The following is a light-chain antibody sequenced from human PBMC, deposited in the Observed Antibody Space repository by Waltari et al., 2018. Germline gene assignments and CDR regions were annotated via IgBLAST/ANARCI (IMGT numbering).Light chain of an antibody. V-gene: IGKV3-15*01. Sequence: EIVMTQSPATLSVSPGERATLSCRASQSVSSNLAWYQQKAGQAPRLLIYGASTRATGIAARFSGSGSETEFTLTISSLQSEDFAVYYCQQYSNWPPLTFGGGNEVEFE. CDR2: GAS. CDR1: QSVSSN. J-gene: IGKJ4*01. CDR3: QQYSNWPPLT.